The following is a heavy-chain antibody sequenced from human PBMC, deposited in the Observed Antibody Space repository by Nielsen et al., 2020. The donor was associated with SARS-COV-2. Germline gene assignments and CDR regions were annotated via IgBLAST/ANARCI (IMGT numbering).Heavy chain of an antibody. Sequence: GGSLRLSCAASGFTFSTSTMSWVRQAPGKGLEWISSISGRSTKIYYADSVKGRFTISRDNSKNTLYLQMNSLRVEDTAVYYCARDHYDMLTGYSEDYYYGMDVWGQGTTVTVSS. J-gene: IGHJ6*02. V-gene: IGHV3-21*01. CDR2: ISGRSTKI. CDR1: GFTFSTST. D-gene: IGHD3-9*01. CDR3: ARDHYDMLTGYSEDYYYGMDV.